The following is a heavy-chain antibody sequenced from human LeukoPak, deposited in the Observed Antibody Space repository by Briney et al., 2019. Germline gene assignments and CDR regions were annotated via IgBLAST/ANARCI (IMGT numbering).Heavy chain of an antibody. CDR2: ISGSGGST. D-gene: IGHD3-10*01. CDR3: AKAGGPHYYGSGSYYNY. Sequence: GGSLRLSCAASGFTFSSYAMSWVRQAPGKGLEWVSAISGSGGSTYYADSVKGRFTISRDNSKNTLYLQMNSLRAEDTAVYYCAKAGGPHYYGSGSYYNYWGQGTLVPVSS. CDR1: GFTFSSYA. V-gene: IGHV3-23*01. J-gene: IGHJ4*02.